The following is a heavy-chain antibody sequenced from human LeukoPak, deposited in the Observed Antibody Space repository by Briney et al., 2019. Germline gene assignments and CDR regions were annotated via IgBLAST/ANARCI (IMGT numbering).Heavy chain of an antibody. V-gene: IGHV3-30*02. D-gene: IGHD4-17*01. CDR1: GFTFSSYG. Sequence: GGSLRLSCAASGFTFSSYGMHWVRQAPGKGLEWVAFIRYDGSNKYYVDSVKGRFTISRDNAKNSLYLQMNSLRAEDTALYYCAKDSTDDYGDYVSPHDAFDIWGQGTMVTVSS. CDR2: IRYDGSNK. CDR3: AKDSTDDYGDYVSPHDAFDI. J-gene: IGHJ3*02.